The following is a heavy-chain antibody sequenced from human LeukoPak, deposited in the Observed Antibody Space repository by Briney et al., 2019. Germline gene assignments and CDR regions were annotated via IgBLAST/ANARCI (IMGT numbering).Heavy chain of an antibody. V-gene: IGHV1-2*02. CDR3: ANGGPRIGHYFDY. D-gene: IGHD1-26*01. Sequence: GASVKVSCKASGYTFTGYCMHWVRQAPGQGLEWMGWINPNSGGTNYAQKFQGRVTMTRDTSISTAYMELSRLRSDDTAVYYCANGGPRIGHYFDYWGQGTLVTVSS. CDR2: INPNSGGT. CDR1: GYTFTGYC. J-gene: IGHJ4*02.